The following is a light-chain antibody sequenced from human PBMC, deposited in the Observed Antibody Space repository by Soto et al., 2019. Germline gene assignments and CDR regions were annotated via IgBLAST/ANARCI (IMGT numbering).Light chain of an antibody. CDR2: SAS. V-gene: IGKV1-39*01. CDR1: QRISTF. J-gene: IGKJ4*01. Sequence: DIQMTQSPSSLSAFVGDSVTITCHASQRISTFLNWYHQKPGKAPKLLIYSASYLKSGVPSNFSGSGSGTEFSLSIVTLQPEDFGTYFCQQSYRLPLTFGGGTKVE. CDR3: QQSYRLPLT.